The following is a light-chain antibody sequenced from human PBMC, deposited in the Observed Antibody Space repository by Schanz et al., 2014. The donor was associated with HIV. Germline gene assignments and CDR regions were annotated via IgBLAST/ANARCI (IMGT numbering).Light chain of an antibody. CDR2: AAS. CDR1: QSVSNS. Sequence: EIVLTQSPGTLSLSPGERATLSCRASQSVSNSLAWYQQKPGQTPRLLIYAASTRATGIPVRFSGTGSGTEFTLTISSLQSEDFAVYYCQQYGHSPRTFGQGTRVEVK. V-gene: IGKV3-20*01. CDR3: QQYGHSPRT. J-gene: IGKJ1*01.